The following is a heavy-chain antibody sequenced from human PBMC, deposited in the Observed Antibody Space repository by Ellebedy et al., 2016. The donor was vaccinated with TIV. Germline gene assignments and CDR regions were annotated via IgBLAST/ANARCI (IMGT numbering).Heavy chain of an antibody. CDR1: GFAFNYFG. V-gene: IGHV3-33*01. D-gene: IGHD5-18*01. Sequence: GESLKISXAASGFAFNYFGIHWVRQAPGKGLEWVSVAWSRDRDKNCADSVKGRFTISRDTAKNTVYLQMNSLRNEDTAVYYCARDVDTSSHFSRLDPWGEGTLVTVSS. J-gene: IGHJ5*02. CDR2: AWSRDRDK. CDR3: ARDVDTSSHFSRLDP.